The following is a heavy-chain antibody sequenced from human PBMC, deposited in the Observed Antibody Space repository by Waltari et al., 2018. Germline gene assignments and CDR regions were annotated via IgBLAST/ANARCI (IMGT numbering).Heavy chain of an antibody. D-gene: IGHD4-17*01. CDR2: VSNDGYG. CDR3: ARDRAFAVSLQD. V-gene: IGHV3-30-3*01. CDR1: GFTFSRLS. Sequence: QAPLVESGGGVVQPGRSLRLSCATSGFTFSRLSMHWVRQAPGKGLQWVACVSNDGYGRYADSVKGRFTISRDNAKSTVSLVMNSLRPDDTALYYCARDRAFAVSLQDWGQGSPVTVSS. J-gene: IGHJ4*02.